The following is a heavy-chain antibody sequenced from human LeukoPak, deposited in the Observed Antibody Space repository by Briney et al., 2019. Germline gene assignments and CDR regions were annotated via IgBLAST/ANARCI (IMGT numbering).Heavy chain of an antibody. V-gene: IGHV1-18*04. CDR2: ISAYNGNT. CDR1: GYTFTGYY. D-gene: IGHD6-19*01. Sequence: ASVKVSCKASGYTFTGYYMHWVRQAPGQGLEWMGWISAYNGNTNYAQKFQGRVTMTTDTSTSTAYMEIRSLTSDDTAVYYCARDAGSSGWRQGDSWGQGTLVTVSS. CDR3: ARDAGSSGWRQGDS. J-gene: IGHJ4*02.